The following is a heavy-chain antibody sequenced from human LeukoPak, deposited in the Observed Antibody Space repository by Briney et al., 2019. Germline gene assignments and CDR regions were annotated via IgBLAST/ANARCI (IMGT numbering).Heavy chain of an antibody. CDR3: AREGVPAANSAEYFQH. CDR1: GYTFTSYY. D-gene: IGHD2-2*01. V-gene: IGHV1-46*01. J-gene: IGHJ1*01. CDR2: INPSGGST. Sequence: GASVKVSCKASGYTFTSYYMHWVRRAPGQGLEWMGIINPSGGSTSYAQKFQGRVTMTRDTSTSTVYMELSSLGSEDTAVYYCAREGVPAANSAEYFQHWGQGTLVTVSS.